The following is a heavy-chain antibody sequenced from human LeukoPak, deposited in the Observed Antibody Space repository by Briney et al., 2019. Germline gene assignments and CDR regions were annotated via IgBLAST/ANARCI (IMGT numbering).Heavy chain of an antibody. J-gene: IGHJ5*02. CDR2: ISGSGGST. CDR3: AKEGYYDSSGYNWFDP. V-gene: IGHV3-23*01. Sequence: PGGSLRLSCAASGFTFSSYAMSWVRQAPGKGLEWVSAISGSGGSTYYADSVKGRFTISRDNSKNTLYLQMNSLGTEDTAVYYCAKEGYYDSSGYNWFDPWGQGTLVTVSS. D-gene: IGHD3-22*01. CDR1: GFTFSSYA.